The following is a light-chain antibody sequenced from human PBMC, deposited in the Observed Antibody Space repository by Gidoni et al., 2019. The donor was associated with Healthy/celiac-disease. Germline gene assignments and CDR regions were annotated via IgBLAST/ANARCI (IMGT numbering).Light chain of an antibody. CDR1: TGAFPSGHY. V-gene: IGLV7-46*01. Sequence: QAVVTQEPAMTVAPGGTVTLTCSSSTGAFPSGHYPYWFQQKPGQAPRTLIYVTINKPSWTPARFSGSLLGGKAALTLSGAQPEDEAEYYCLLSYSGALVVFGGGTKLTVL. J-gene: IGLJ2*01. CDR2: VTI. CDR3: LLSYSGALVV.